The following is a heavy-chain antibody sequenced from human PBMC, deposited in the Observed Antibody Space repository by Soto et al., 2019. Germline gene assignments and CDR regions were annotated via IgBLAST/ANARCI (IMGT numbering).Heavy chain of an antibody. D-gene: IGHD6-19*01. V-gene: IGHV3-30*18. CDR1: GFTFSDYA. CDR3: AKGGRQWLVTSDFNY. Sequence: VQLVESGGGVVQPGRSLRLSCAASGFTFSDYAMHWVRQAPGKGLEWVAVVSHDGRNTHYADSVKGRFTISRDSSKNTVSLEMPGLRAEDTAVYYCAKGGRQWLVTSDFNYWGQGARVTVSS. CDR2: VSHDGRNT. J-gene: IGHJ4*02.